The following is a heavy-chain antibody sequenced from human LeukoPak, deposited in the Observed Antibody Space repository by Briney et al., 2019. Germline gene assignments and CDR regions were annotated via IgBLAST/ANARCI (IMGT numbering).Heavy chain of an antibody. CDR3: ARGARAGYNLEPFDY. Sequence: PSETLSLTCTVSGGSISSGGYYWSWIRQHPGMGLEWIAYIYYSGSAYYSPSLKSRVTISVDTSKNQFSLKLSSVTAAGTAVYYCARGARAGYNLEPFDYWGQGTLVTVSS. V-gene: IGHV4-31*03. CDR1: GGSISSGGYY. D-gene: IGHD5-24*01. J-gene: IGHJ4*02. CDR2: IYYSGSA.